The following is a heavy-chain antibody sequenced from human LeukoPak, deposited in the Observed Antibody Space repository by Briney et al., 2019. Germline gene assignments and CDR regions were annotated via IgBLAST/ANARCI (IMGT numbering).Heavy chain of an antibody. V-gene: IGHV4-4*02. D-gene: IGHD6-19*01. CDR2: IYHSGST. CDR3: ARVAAVAGTYYFDY. J-gene: IGHJ4*02. Sequence: PSETLSLTCAVSGGSISSSNWWSWVRQPPGKGLEWSGEIYHSGSTNYNPSLKSRVTISVDKSKNQFSLKLSSVTAAATAVYYCARVAAVAGTYYFDYWGRGTLVTVSS. CDR1: GGSISSSNW.